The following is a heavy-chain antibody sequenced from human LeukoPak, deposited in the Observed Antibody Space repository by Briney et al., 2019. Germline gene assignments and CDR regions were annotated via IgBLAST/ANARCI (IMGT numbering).Heavy chain of an antibody. J-gene: IGHJ4*02. V-gene: IGHV3-23*01. CDR2: ISGSCGST. CDR3: AKDARWGTGGRRVRSGYNPFDY. Sequence: PGGSLRLSCAASGFTFSSYAMSWVRQAPGKGLEWVSAISGSCGSTYYADSVKGRFSISRDNSKNTLYLQMNSLRAEDTAVNYCAKDARWGTGGRRVRSGYNPFDYWGQGTLVTVSS. D-gene: IGHD2-8*02. CDR1: GFTFSSYA.